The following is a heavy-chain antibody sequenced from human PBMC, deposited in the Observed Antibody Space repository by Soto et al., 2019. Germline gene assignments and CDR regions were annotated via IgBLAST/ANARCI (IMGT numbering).Heavy chain of an antibody. CDR3: ASAITIAAAGTNIPYYYYGMDV. J-gene: IGHJ6*02. D-gene: IGHD6-13*01. CDR1: GGSISSSCYY. CDR2: INYSGST. V-gene: IGHV4-39*02. Sequence: QRQLQESGPGLVKPSETLSLTCPVSGGSISSSCYYWGWIRQPPGKGLEWIGSINYSGSTYYNPSLKSRVTMSVDTAKTHLPPQHSSLTAADPPVYYCASAITIAAAGTNIPYYYYGMDVWGQGTTVTASS.